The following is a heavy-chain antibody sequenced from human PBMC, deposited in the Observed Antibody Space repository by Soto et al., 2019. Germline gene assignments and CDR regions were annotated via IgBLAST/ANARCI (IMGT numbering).Heavy chain of an antibody. Sequence: ESGPTLVNPTQTIPMTCTVSGFSLSTSAMCVNWIRQPPGKALEWLALIDWDDDKHYSTSLKTRLTISKDTSKNQLVLTMTDMDPVDTATHYCARIDLGSAWASAVFDIWGQGTMVTVSS. CDR3: ARIDLGSAWASAVFDI. J-gene: IGHJ3*02. CDR2: IDWDDDK. V-gene: IGHV2-70*01. D-gene: IGHD1-26*01. CDR1: GFSLSTSAMC.